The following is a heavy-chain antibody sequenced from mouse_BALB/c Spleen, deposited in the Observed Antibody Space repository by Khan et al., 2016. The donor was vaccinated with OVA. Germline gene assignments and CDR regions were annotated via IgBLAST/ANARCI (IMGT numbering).Heavy chain of an antibody. CDR3: ARNYDYDEGLAY. Sequence: VQLQESGPGLVQPSQSLSITCTVSGFSLTYYGVHWVRQSPGKGLEWLGVIWSGGSTDYNAAFISSLNISKDNSKSQAFFKMNSLQVNDTAIYYCARNYDYDEGLAYWGQGTLVTVSA. J-gene: IGHJ3*01. CDR2: IWSGGST. D-gene: IGHD2-4*01. V-gene: IGHV2-2*02. CDR1: GFSLTYYG.